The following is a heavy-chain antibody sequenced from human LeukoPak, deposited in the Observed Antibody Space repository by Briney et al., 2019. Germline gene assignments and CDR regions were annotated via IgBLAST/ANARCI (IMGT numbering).Heavy chain of an antibody. V-gene: IGHV3-7*01. J-gene: IGHJ3*01. D-gene: IGHD3-22*01. Sequence: GGSLTLSCGASGLTLSSYWMRWVRQAPGGGREWVANIKPDGREIYYVDSVKGRFTISRDHAKNSLYLQMNSLRAEDRSVYYCARDRGRYYGDSRDDFDFWGQGTMITVSS. CDR3: ARDRGRYYGDSRDDFDF. CDR2: IKPDGREI. CDR1: GLTLSSYW.